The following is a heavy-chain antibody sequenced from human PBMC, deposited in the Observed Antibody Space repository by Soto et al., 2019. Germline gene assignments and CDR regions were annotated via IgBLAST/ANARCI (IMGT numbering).Heavy chain of an antibody. CDR3: AKENSRVRVFSY. Sequence: EVQLLESGGALVQPGGSLRLSCAASGFTFSTYAMSWVRQAPGKGLEWVSSISGSGITTYYADSVRVRFNIYRDNSKNTLYLEMNNLRAEDTAIYYCAKENSRVRVFSYWGQGTLVTVSS. J-gene: IGHJ4*02. V-gene: IGHV3-23*01. CDR1: GFTFSTYA. D-gene: IGHD3-10*01. CDR2: ISGSGITT.